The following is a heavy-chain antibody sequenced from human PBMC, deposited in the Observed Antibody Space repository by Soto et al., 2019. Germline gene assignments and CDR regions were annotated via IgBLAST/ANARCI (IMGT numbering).Heavy chain of an antibody. J-gene: IGHJ4*02. D-gene: IGHD6-6*01. V-gene: IGHV2-5*01. CDR1: GFSLSTSGVG. CDR3: AHSLAARTTCDY. CDR2: IYWNADK. Sequence: QITLKESGPTLVKPTQTLTLTCTFSGFSLSTSGVGVGWIRQPPGKALELLALIYWNADKRYSPSLKSRLTITNDTVKTQVVLTMTNMDTVDTATYCCAHSLAARTTCDYWGQGTLVTVSS.